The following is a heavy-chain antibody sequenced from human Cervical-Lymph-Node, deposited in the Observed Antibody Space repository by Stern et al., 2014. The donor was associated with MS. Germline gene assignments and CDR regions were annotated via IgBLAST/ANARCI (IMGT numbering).Heavy chain of an antibody. D-gene: IGHD2-2*01. V-gene: IGHV2-5*02. CDR1: GFSLSTSGVG. J-gene: IGHJ4*02. Sequence: QVTLKESGPTLVKPTQTLTLTCTFSGFSLSTSGVGVGWIRQPPGQALEWLACIYWDDSKRYSPSQKNRLPITKYTSKNQVVLTMNNMDPVDTATFYCATHAPGVVPAALDYWGQGTLVTVS. CDR3: ATHAPGVVPAALDY. CDR2: IYWDDSK.